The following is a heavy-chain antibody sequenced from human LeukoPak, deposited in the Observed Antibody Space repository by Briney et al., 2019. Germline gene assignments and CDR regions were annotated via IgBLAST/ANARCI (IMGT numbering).Heavy chain of an antibody. V-gene: IGHV1-2*02. CDR2: IIPNSGGT. CDR3: ARRTAAALFEF. J-gene: IGHJ4*02. Sequence: ASVKVSCKASGYTFTDYYFHWVRQAPGQGLEWMGWIIPNSGGTNCAQKFQGRVTMTRDTSISTTYMELSSLRSDDTAVYYCARRTAAALFEFWGQGNLVTVSS. D-gene: IGHD6-13*01. CDR1: GYTFTDYY.